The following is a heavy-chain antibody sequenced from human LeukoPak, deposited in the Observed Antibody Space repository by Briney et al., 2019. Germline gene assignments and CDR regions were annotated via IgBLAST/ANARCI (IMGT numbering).Heavy chain of an antibody. V-gene: IGHV1-18*04. J-gene: IGHJ6*03. Sequence: ASVKVSCKASGYTFTGYYMHWVRQAPGQGLEWMGWISAYNGNTNYAQKLQGRVTMTTDTSTSTAYMELRSLRSDDTAVYYCARDPVPYDFWSGYYSLGYYYYYMDVWGKGTTVTVSS. CDR2: ISAYNGNT. D-gene: IGHD3-3*01. CDR3: ARDPVPYDFWSGYYSLGYYYYYMDV. CDR1: GYTFTGYY.